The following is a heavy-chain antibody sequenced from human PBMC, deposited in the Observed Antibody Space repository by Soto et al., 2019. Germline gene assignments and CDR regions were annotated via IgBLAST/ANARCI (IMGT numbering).Heavy chain of an antibody. CDR1: GFTFTNAW. V-gene: IGHV3-15*07. J-gene: IGHJ4*01. CDR3: TTDSYSTIIIVRFDY. D-gene: IGHD3-22*01. CDR2: IKSKTDGGTT. Sequence: GVSLRLSCAASGFTFTNAWINWVRQAPGKGLEWVGRIKSKTDGGTTDYAEPVKGRFAISRDDSNNMVYLQMNSLKIEDTAVYYCTTDSYSTIIIVRFDYWGHGTLVTVSS.